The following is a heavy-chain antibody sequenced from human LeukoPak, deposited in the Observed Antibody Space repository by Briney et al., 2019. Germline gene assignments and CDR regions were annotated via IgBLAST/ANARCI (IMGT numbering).Heavy chain of an antibody. J-gene: IGHJ4*02. V-gene: IGHV3-21*01. CDR1: GFTFSTYS. D-gene: IGHD2-15*01. Sequence: NPGGSLRLSCAASGFTFSTYSIMWIRQAPGEGLEWVSSLSGSSDYIYYADSAKGRFTISRDNSKSSLYLQMNSLRVEDTAVYYCARRGAGDYCFDYWGQGILVTVSS. CDR3: ARRGAGDYCFDY. CDR2: LSGSSDYI.